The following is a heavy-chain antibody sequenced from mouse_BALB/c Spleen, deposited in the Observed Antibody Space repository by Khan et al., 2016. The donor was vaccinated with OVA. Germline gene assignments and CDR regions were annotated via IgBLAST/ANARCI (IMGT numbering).Heavy chain of an antibody. CDR3: ARVGYSGTMDY. CDR2: INTYTGEP. J-gene: IGHJ4*01. V-gene: IGHV9-3-1*01. Sequence: QVQLQQSGPELKKPGETVKISCKASGYTFTNYGMNWAKQAPGKGLKWMGWINTYTGEPTYADDFKGRFAFSLETSASTAYLQINNLKNEDTATXFCARVGYSGTMDYWGQGTSVTVSS. D-gene: IGHD2-14*01. CDR1: GYTFTNYG.